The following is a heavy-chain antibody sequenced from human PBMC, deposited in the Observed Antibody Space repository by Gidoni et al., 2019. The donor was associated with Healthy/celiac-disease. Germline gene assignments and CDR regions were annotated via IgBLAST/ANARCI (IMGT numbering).Heavy chain of an antibody. J-gene: IGHJ3*02. CDR2: IYPGDSDT. V-gene: IGHV5-51*01. Sequence: EVQLVQSGAEVKKPGESLKISCKGSGYSFTTYWIGWVRQMPGKGLEWMGIIYPGDSDTRYSPSFQGQVTISADKSISTAYLQWSSLKASDTAIYYCARTQTAAGGDDAFDIWGQGTMVTVSS. CDR1: GYSFTTYW. D-gene: IGHD6-13*01. CDR3: ARTQTAAGGDDAFDI.